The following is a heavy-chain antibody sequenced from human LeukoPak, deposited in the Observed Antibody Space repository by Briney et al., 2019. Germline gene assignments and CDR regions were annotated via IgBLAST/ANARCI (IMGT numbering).Heavy chain of an antibody. Sequence: ASVKVSCSGYTFTELYMHWVRQAPGNGLEWMGGFIPEDGETIYAQKFQGRVTMTEDTSTDTAYMELSSLRSEDTAVYYCATIGPGDLFEYWGQGTLVTVSS. CDR1: GYTFTELY. D-gene: IGHD7-27*01. V-gene: IGHV1-24*01. CDR2: FIPEDGET. CDR3: ATIGPGDLFEY. J-gene: IGHJ4*02.